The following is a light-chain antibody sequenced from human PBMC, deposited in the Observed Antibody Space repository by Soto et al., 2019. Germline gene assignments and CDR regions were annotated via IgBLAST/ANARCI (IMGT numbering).Light chain of an antibody. J-gene: IGLJ2*01. V-gene: IGLV7-46*01. CDR1: TGTVTSGHF. CDR2: ETS. CDR3: LLSYTGFVV. Sequence: QTMVTQEPSLTVSPGGTVTLTCGSSTGTVTSGHFPYWFQQKPGQAPRTLIYETSNKHSWTPARFSGSLLGGKAALTLSGAQPEDEAEYYCLLSYTGFVVFGGGTKLTVL.